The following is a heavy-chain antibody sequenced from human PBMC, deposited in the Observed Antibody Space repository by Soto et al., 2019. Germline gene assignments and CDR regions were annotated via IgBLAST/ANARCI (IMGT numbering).Heavy chain of an antibody. D-gene: IGHD2-15*01. Sequence: GESLKISCKVSGYSFSNYWVAWVRQMPGKGPEWMGIVFPGDSDTTYSPSFRGQVTFSADKSISTDFLQRRSLKAPDTAVYYAARRRLYWSGGSCYGTSDLDFWGQGTKVTVSS. CDR2: VFPGDSDT. CDR3: ARRRLYWSGGSCYGTSDLDF. J-gene: IGHJ4*02. V-gene: IGHV5-51*01. CDR1: GYSFSNYW.